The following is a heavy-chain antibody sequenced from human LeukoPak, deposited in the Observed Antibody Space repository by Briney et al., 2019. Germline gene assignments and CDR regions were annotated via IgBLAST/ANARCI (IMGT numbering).Heavy chain of an antibody. CDR1: GGSISSSSYY. V-gene: IGHV4-39*07. CDR3: ARDGLRRWGTD. D-gene: IGHD5-12*01. J-gene: IGHJ4*02. Sequence: SETLSLTCTASGGSISSSSYYWGWIRQPPGKGLEWIGSIYYSGSTYYNPSLKSRVTISVDTSKNQFSLKLSSVTAADTAVYYCARDGLRRWGTDWGQGTLVTVSS. CDR2: IYYSGST.